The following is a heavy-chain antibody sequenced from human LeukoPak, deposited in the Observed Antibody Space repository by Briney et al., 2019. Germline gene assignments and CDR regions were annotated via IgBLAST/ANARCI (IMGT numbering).Heavy chain of an antibody. CDR1: GFRFNNYG. J-gene: IGHJ4*02. D-gene: IGHD5-18*01. CDR2: ISYDGSSI. V-gene: IGHV3-30*03. CDR3: ARFRTAMQLWKGYYFDY. Sequence: GGSLRLSCSASGFRFNNYGMHWVRQAPGKGLEWVAVISYDGSSIYYADSVKGRFTISRDNAKNSLYLQMNSLRAEDTAVYYCARFRTAMQLWKGYYFDYWGQGTLVTVSS.